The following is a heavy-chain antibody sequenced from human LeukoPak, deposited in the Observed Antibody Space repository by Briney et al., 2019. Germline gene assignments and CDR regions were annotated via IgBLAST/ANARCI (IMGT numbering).Heavy chain of an antibody. CDR2: IDPSDSYT. D-gene: IGHD1-26*01. J-gene: IGHJ6*02. Sequence: GESLRISCKGSGCSLTSYWISWVRQMPGKGLEWMGRIDPSDSYTNYSPSFQGHVTISADKSISTGYLQWSSLKASDTAMYYCARVGAYDYGMDVWGQGTTVTVSS. CDR1: GCSLTSYW. V-gene: IGHV5-10-1*01. CDR3: ARVGAYDYGMDV.